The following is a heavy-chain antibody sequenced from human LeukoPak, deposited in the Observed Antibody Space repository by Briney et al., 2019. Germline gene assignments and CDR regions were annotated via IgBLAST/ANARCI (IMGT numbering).Heavy chain of an antibody. V-gene: IGHV4-31*03. J-gene: IGHJ5*02. CDR2: IYYSGST. CDR3: ARAPVDTASVWFDP. D-gene: IGHD5-18*01. CDR1: GGSISSGGYY. Sequence: SQTLSLTCTVSGGSISSGGYYWSWIRQHPGKGLEWVRYIYYSGSTYYNPSLKSRVTISVDTSKNQFSLKLSSVTAADTAVYYCARAPVDTASVWFDPWGQGTLVTVSS.